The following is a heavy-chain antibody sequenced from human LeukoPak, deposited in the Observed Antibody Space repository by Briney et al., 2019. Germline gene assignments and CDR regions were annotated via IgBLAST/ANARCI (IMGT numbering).Heavy chain of an antibody. J-gene: IGHJ3*02. CDR1: GGAISSGNYY. Sequence: SETLSLTCTVSGGAISSGNYYWSWIRQSAGKGLEWIGRIYSSESTTYNPSLKSRVTISVDTSKNQFSLKLTSVTAADTAVYYCAMSTRITIFGVVIRAFDIWGQGTMVTVSS. D-gene: IGHD3-3*01. CDR2: IYSSEST. V-gene: IGHV4-61*10. CDR3: AMSTRITIFGVVIRAFDI.